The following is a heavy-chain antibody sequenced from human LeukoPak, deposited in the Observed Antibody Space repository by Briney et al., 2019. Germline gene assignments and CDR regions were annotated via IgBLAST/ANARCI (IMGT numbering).Heavy chain of an antibody. J-gene: IGHJ4*02. D-gene: IGHD6-19*01. Sequence: GRSLRLSCAASGFTFSSYAMHWVRQAPGKGLEWVAVISYDGSNKYYADSVKGRFTIFRDNSKNTLYLQMNSLRAEDTAVYYCARDRFQSHKQWLYYYWGQGTLVTVSS. CDR1: GFTFSSYA. CDR2: ISYDGSNK. V-gene: IGHV3-30-3*01. CDR3: ARDRFQSHKQWLYYY.